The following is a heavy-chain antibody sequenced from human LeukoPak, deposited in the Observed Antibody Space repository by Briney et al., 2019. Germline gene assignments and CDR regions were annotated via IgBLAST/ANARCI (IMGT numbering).Heavy chain of an antibody. D-gene: IGHD5-12*01. CDR2: INSGGSST. V-gene: IGHV3-74*01. CDR3: ARVDIVATINDY. J-gene: IGHJ4*02. CDR1: GFTFSSYW. Sequence: PGGSLRLSCAASGFTFSSYWMHWVRQAPGKGLVWVSRINSGGSSTSYADSVKGRFTISRDNAKNTLYLQMNSLRAEDTAVYYCARVDIVATINDYWGQGTLVTVSS.